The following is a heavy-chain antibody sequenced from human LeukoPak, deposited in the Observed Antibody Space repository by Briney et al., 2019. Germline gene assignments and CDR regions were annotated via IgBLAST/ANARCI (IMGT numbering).Heavy chain of an antibody. D-gene: IGHD1-20*01. CDR3: ARYISGTSQVFDY. V-gene: IGHV4-59*01. Sequence: PSETLSLTCTLSGGSISSYYWSWIRQPPGKGLEWIGYIYYSGSTNYNPSFKSRVTISVDTSKNQFSLKLSSVTAADTAVYYCARYISGTSQVFDYWGQGTLVTVSS. CDR2: IYYSGST. J-gene: IGHJ4*02. CDR1: GGSISSYY.